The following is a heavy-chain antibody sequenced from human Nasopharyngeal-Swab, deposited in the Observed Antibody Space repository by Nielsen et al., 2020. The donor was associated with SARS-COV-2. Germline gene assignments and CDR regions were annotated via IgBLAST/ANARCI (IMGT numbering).Heavy chain of an antibody. J-gene: IGHJ6*02. CDR1: GYTFTGCY. CDR3: ARDARGDIRLVRGVDFGLDV. Sequence: ASVKVSCKAPGYTFTGCYMHWVLHAPGQGLEWMGRIKPNSGGTDYAQKFQGRVTMTTDTSTRTAYMELRSLRSDDTAIYYCARDARGDIRLVRGVDFGLDVWGQGTTVTVSS. D-gene: IGHD3-10*01. CDR2: IKPNSGGT. V-gene: IGHV1-2*06.